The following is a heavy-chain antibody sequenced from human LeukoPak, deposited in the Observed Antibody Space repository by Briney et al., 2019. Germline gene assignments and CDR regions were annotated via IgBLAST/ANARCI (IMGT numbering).Heavy chain of an antibody. CDR2: IIPILGIA. V-gene: IGHV1-69*04. D-gene: IGHD2-21*02. J-gene: IGHJ3*02. Sequence: SVKVSCKASGGTFSSYAISWVRQAPGQGLEWMGRIIPILGIANYAQKFQGRVTITADKSTSTAYMELSSLRSEDTAVYYCARDISDIVVVTATDAFDIWGQGTMVTVSS. CDR3: ARDISDIVVVTATDAFDI. CDR1: GGTFSSYA.